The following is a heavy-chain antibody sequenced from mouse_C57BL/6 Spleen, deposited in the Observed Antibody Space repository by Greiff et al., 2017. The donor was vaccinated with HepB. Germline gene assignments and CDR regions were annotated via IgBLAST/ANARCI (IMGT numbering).Heavy chain of an antibody. Sequence: QVQLQQPGAELVMPGASVKLSCKASGYTFTSYWIHWVKQRPGQGLEWIGEIDPSDSYTNYNQKFKGKSTLTVDKSSSTAYMQLSSLTSEDSAVYYCARRGDWDGSSSFDYWGQGTTLTVSS. V-gene: IGHV1-69*01. CDR1: GYTFTSYW. J-gene: IGHJ2*01. CDR2: IDPSDSYT. D-gene: IGHD1-1*01. CDR3: ARRGDWDGSSSFDY.